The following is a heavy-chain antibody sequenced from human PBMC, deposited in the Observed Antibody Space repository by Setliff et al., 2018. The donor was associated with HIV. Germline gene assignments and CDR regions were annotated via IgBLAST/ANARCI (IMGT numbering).Heavy chain of an antibody. Sequence: SETLSLSCTAFGFSFNDYAMNWVRQPPGKGLEWIGYIYYSGGTDYNPSLKSRVTISVDTSKNQFSLNLTSVSAADTAMYHCARGRTGGYHWVNWFDPWGQGTLVTVS. CDR1: GFSFNDYA. CDR2: IYYSGGT. CDR3: ARGRTGGYHWVNWFDP. J-gene: IGHJ5*02. V-gene: IGHV4-59*12. D-gene: IGHD5-12*01.